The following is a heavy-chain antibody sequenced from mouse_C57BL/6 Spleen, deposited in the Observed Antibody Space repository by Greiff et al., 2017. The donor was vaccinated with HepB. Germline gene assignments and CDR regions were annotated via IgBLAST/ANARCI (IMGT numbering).Heavy chain of an antibody. Sequence: EVKLVESGGGLVKPGGSLKLSCAASGFTFSSYAMSWVRQTPEKRLEWVATISDGGSYTYYPDNVKGRFTISRDNAKNNLYLQMSHLKSEDTAMYYCARGGVVATYYFDYWGQGTTLTVSS. D-gene: IGHD1-1*01. CDR1: GFTFSSYA. CDR3: ARGGVVATYYFDY. V-gene: IGHV5-4*03. CDR2: ISDGGSYT. J-gene: IGHJ2*01.